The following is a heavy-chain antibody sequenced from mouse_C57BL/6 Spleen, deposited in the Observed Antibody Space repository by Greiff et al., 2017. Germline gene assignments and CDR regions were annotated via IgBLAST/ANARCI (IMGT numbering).Heavy chain of an antibody. CDR2: ISSGSTTI. Sequence: EVTVVESGGGLVKPGGSLKLSCAASGFTFSDYGMHWVRQAPETGLEWVAYISSGSTTIYYADTVKGRFTISRDNAKNTLFLQMPSLRSEDTAMYYCAPLTGPFAYWGQGTLVTVSA. CDR1: GFTFSDYG. V-gene: IGHV5-17*01. CDR3: APLTGPFAY. D-gene: IGHD4-1*01. J-gene: IGHJ3*01.